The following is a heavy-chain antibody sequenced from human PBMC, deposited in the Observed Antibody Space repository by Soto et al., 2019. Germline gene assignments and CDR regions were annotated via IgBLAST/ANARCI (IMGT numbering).Heavy chain of an antibody. CDR3: ARDGTPLYYYGMDV. D-gene: IGHD1-1*01. J-gene: IGHJ6*02. CDR1: GFTFSSYS. Sequence: GGSLRLSCAASGFTFSSYSMNWVRQAPGKGLEWVSSISSSSSYIYYADSVKGRFTISRDNAKNSLYLQMNSLRAEDTAVYNCARDGTPLYYYGMDVWGQGTTVTVSS. V-gene: IGHV3-21*01. CDR2: ISSSSSYI.